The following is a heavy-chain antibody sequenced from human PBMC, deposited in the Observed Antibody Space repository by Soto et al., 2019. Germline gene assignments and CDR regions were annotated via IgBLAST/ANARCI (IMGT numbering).Heavy chain of an antibody. J-gene: IGHJ4*02. CDR3: ARQKVSRFYGEVDFFDY. CDR2: IYHSGST. CDR1: GGSISSGGYS. V-gene: IGHV4-30-2*01. Sequence: SETLSLTCAVSGGSISSGGYSWSWIRQPPGKGLEWIGYIYHSGSTYYNPSLKSRVTISVDRSKNQFSLKLGSVTAADTAVYYCARQKVSRFYGEVDFFDYWGLGTLVTVSS. D-gene: IGHD4-17*01.